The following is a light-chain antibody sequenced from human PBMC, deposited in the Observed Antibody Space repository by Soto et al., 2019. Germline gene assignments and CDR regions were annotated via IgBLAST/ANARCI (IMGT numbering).Light chain of an antibody. Sequence: EIVLTQSPATLSLSPGERATLSCRASQSVSSYLAWYQQKPCQAPRLLIYDASNRATGIPARFIGSGSGTDFTLTISSLEPEDFAVYYCQQRSNWPATFGQGTKLEIK. V-gene: IGKV3-11*01. CDR2: DAS. CDR1: QSVSSY. CDR3: QQRSNWPAT. J-gene: IGKJ2*01.